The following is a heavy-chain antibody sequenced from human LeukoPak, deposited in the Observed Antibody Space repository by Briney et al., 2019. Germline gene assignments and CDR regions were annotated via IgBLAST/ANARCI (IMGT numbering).Heavy chain of an antibody. Sequence: GGSLRLSCAASGFTFSSYGMHWVRQAPGKGLEWVAFIRYDGSNKYYADSVKGRFTIPRDNSKNTLYLQMNSLRAEDTAVYYCAKDRGIVVVNDAFDIWGQGTMVTVSS. CDR3: AKDRGIVVVNDAFDI. J-gene: IGHJ3*02. CDR1: GFTFSSYG. V-gene: IGHV3-30*02. CDR2: IRYDGSNK. D-gene: IGHD3-22*01.